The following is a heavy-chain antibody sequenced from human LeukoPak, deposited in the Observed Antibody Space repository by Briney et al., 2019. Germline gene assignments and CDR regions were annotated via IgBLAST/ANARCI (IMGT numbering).Heavy chain of an antibody. Sequence: AGSLRLSCTVSGYTFSRFGMHWVRQAPGKGLEWVGVISYDESNKIYAHSFQGRFTISRDKSTNTLYLQMSSVRAEVRAVYYSAIAVYGSGSYPYWG. V-gene: IGHV3-30*03. J-gene: IGHJ4*01. CDR3: AIAVYGSGSYPY. CDR1: GYTFSRFG. CDR2: ISYDESNK. D-gene: IGHD3-10*01.